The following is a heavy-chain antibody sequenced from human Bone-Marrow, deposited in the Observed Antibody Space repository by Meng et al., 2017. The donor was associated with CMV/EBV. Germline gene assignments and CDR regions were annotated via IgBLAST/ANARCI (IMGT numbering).Heavy chain of an antibody. CDR3: AREVPRSARRSLDF. CDR2: IYYSGSA. J-gene: IGHJ4*02. D-gene: IGHD6-6*01. V-gene: IGHV4-59*01. CDR1: SGSISGYY. Sequence: SENLSLTCTVSSGSISGYYWSWIRQPPGKGLEWIGYIYYSGSAGYNPSLKSRVTLSVDTSKNQFTLKLSSVTTADTAVYYCAREVPRSARRSLDFWGQGTLVTVSS.